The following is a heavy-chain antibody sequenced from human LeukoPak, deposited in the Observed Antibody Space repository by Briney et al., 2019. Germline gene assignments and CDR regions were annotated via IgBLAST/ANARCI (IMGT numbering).Heavy chain of an antibody. CDR3: AREVDCSGGSRYHFDY. CDR2: NYYSGST. Sequence: SETLSLTCTVSGGSISSYYWSWIRQPPGKGLEWIGYNYYSGSTNYNPSLKSRVTISVDTSKNQFSLKLSSVTAADTAVYYCAREVDCSGGSRYHFDYWGQGTLVTVSS. CDR1: GGSISSYY. J-gene: IGHJ4*02. D-gene: IGHD2-15*01. V-gene: IGHV4-59*01.